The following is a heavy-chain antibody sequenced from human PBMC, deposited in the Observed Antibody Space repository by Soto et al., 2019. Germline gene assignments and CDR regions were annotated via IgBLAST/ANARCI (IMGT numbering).Heavy chain of an antibody. CDR2: ISAYNGNT. J-gene: IGHJ3*02. CDR3: ARVEDYYGSGPPGQGAYDI. Sequence: GASVKVSCKASGYTFTSYGISWVRQAPGQGLEWMGWISAYNGNTNYAQKLQGRVTTTTDTSTSTAYMELRSLRSDDTAVYYCARVEDYYGSGPPGQGAYDIWGQGTMVTVSS. D-gene: IGHD3-10*01. CDR1: GYTFTSYG. V-gene: IGHV1-18*01.